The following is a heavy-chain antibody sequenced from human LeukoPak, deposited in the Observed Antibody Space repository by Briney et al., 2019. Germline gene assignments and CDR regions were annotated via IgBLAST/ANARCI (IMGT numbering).Heavy chain of an antibody. V-gene: IGHV4-30-4*08. CDR3: ARALGCSSTSCDYYYYYMDV. CDR2: IYYSGST. J-gene: IGHJ6*03. CDR1: GGSISSGDYY. D-gene: IGHD2-2*01. Sequence: PSETLSLTCTVSGGSISSGDYYWSWIRQPPGKGLEWIGYIYYSGSTYYNPSLKSRVTISVDTSKNQFSLKLSSVTAADTAVYYCARALGCSSTSCDYYYYYMDVWGKGTTVTVSS.